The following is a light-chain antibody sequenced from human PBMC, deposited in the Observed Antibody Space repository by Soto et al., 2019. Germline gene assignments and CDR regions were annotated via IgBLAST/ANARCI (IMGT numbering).Light chain of an antibody. V-gene: IGLV2-14*03. Sequence: QSALTQPASVSGSPGQSITISCTGTSSDVGGYNYVSWYQQHPGKAPKLMIYDVSNRPSGVSNRFSGSKSGNTASLTISGLQAEDEADYDCNSFTSSGTYVFGTGTKVTVL. CDR3: NSFTSSGTYV. CDR1: SSDVGGYNY. CDR2: DVS. J-gene: IGLJ1*01.